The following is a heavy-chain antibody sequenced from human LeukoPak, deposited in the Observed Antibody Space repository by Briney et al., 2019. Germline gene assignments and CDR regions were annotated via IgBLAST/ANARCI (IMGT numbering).Heavy chain of an antibody. J-gene: IGHJ5*02. Sequence: PSETLSLTCTVSGGSISSYYWRWIRQPPGKGLEWIGYIYYSGSTNYYPSLKSRVSISVDTSKNQFSLKLSSVTAADTAVYYCATAVKGWFDPWGQGTLVTVSS. V-gene: IGHV4-59*01. CDR1: GGSISSYY. CDR2: IYYSGST. D-gene: IGHD6-19*01. CDR3: ATAVKGWFDP.